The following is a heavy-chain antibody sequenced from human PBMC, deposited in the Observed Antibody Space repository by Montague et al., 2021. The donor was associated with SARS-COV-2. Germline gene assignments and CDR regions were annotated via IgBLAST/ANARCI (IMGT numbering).Heavy chain of an antibody. CDR2: ISGSGGST. CDR3: AKDLHYDILTGYWDY. J-gene: IGHJ4*02. Sequence: SLRLSCAASGFTFSSYAMSWVRQAPGKGLEWVSAISGSGGSTYYADSVKGRFTISRDNSKNTLYLQMNSLRAEDTAVYYCAKDLHYDILTGYWDYWGQGTLVTASS. D-gene: IGHD3-9*01. CDR1: GFTFSSYA. V-gene: IGHV3-23*01.